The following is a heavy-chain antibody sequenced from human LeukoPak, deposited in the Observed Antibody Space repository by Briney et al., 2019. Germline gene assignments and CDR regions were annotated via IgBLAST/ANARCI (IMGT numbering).Heavy chain of an antibody. D-gene: IGHD6-13*01. CDR2: ISSSGSPL. CDR3: ARSGIAASWFDP. Sequence: PGGSLRLSCAASGFTFSDYYMSWIRQAPGKGLEWVSYISSSGSPLYYADSVKGRFTISRDNAKSSLYLQMNSLRAEDTAVYYCARSGIAASWFDPWGQGTLVTVSS. CDR1: GFTFSDYY. J-gene: IGHJ5*02. V-gene: IGHV3-11*01.